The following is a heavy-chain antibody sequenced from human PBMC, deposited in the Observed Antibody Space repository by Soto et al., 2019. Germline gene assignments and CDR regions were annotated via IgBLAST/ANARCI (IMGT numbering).Heavy chain of an antibody. CDR2: IWYDGSNK. V-gene: IGHV3-33*01. D-gene: IGHD4-17*01. CDR3: ARDGDYGDYEAFDI. J-gene: IGHJ3*02. Sequence: GGSLRLSCAASGFTFSSYGMHWVRQAPGKGLEWVAVIWYDGSNKYYADSVKGRFTISRDNSKNTLYLQVNSLRAEDTAVYYCARDGDYGDYEAFDIWGQGTMVTVSS. CDR1: GFTFSSYG.